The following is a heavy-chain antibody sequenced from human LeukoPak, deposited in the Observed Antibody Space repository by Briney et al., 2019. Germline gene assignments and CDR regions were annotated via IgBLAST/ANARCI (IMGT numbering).Heavy chain of an antibody. CDR1: GGSISSYY. J-gene: IGHJ6*02. CDR2: IYTSGST. CDR3: ARDVPNYYGSGSYFGPYYYGMDV. V-gene: IGHV4-4*07. D-gene: IGHD3-10*01. Sequence: SETLSLTCTVSGGSISSYYWSWIRQPAGKGLEWIGRIYTSGSTIYNPSLKSRVTMSVDTSKNQFSLKLSSVTAADTAVYYCARDVPNYYGSGSYFGPYYYGMDVWGQGTTVTVSS.